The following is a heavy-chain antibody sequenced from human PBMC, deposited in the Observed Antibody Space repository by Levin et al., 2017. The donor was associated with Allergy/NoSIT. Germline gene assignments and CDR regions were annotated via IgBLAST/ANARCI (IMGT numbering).Heavy chain of an antibody. D-gene: IGHD3-9*01. Sequence: PSETLSLTCVASGFTFSTVWMSWVRQAPGKGLEWVGRIRSKTDGGTADYAAPVKGRFTISRDDSKNTLYLQLNSLKTEDTAVYYCTTDDLFNYDFSAGSPFAFDCWGQGTMVTVTS. CDR1: GFTFSTVW. J-gene: IGHJ3*01. CDR2: IRSKTDGGTA. V-gene: IGHV3-15*01. CDR3: TTDDLFNYDFSAGSPFAFDC.